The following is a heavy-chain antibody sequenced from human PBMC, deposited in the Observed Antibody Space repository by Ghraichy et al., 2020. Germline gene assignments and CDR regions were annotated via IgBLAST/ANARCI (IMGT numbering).Heavy chain of an antibody. J-gene: IGHJ6*02. CDR1: GFTFSNYA. D-gene: IGHD5-18*01. CDR3: AQPLGYSSGFYYYVMDI. CDR2: ISGSGGST. V-gene: IGHV3-23*01. Sequence: GGSLRLSCAASGFTFSNYAMNWVRQAPGKGLEWVSGISGSGGSTYYAVSVKGRFTISRDNSKNTLYLQMNSLRAEDTAVYYCAQPLGYSSGFYYYVMDIWGQGTTVTVSS.